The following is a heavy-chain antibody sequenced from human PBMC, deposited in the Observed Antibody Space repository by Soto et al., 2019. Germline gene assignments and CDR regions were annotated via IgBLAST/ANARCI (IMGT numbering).Heavy chain of an antibody. CDR3: GRCTSTSCRLGSGY. Sequence: PGGSLRLSCAASGFTFSSYAMNWVRQAPGKGLEWVALISYDGSNKYYADSVRGRFTISRDSSTNTLFLQMNSLRAADTAVYYCGRCTSTSCRLGSGYWGQGTLVTVSS. CDR1: GFTFSSYA. D-gene: IGHD2-2*01. CDR2: ISYDGSNK. V-gene: IGHV3-30-3*01. J-gene: IGHJ4*02.